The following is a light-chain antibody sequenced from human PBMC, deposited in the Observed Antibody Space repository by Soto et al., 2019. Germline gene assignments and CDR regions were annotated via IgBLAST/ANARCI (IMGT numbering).Light chain of an antibody. CDR1: SSDVANNNL. CDR2: EAS. CDR3: CSYAGNYSPV. Sequence: DLTKPASVTGLPGQSSTISCTRTSSDVANNNLVSWYQQHPGKAPKFVIYEASKRPSGVSNRFSGSKSGNTASLTISGLQAEDEADYYCCSYAGNYSPVFGTGTKVTVL. V-gene: IGLV2-23*01. J-gene: IGLJ1*01.